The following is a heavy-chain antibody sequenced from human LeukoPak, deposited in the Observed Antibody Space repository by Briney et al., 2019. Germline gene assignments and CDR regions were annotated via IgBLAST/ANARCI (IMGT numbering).Heavy chain of an antibody. CDR1: GFTFSSYS. CDR2: ISSSNSYI. V-gene: IGHV3-21*01. J-gene: IGHJ4*02. Sequence: GGSLRLSCAASGFTFSSYSINWVRQAPGKGLEWVSSISSSNSYIYYADSVKGRFTISRDNAKNSLYLQMYSLRAEDTAVYYCARVLFSEKPLWFGELLQHPFDYWGQGTLVTVSS. D-gene: IGHD3-10*01. CDR3: ARVLFSEKPLWFGELLQHPFDY.